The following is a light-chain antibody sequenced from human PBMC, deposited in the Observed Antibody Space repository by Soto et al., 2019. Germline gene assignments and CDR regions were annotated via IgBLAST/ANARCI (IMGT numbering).Light chain of an antibody. J-gene: IGKJ3*01. CDR2: AAS. Sequence: IQLTQSPSSLSASVGDRVTITCRASQDISSYVAWYQQKPGKGPKVLIYAASTLQSGVPSRFSGSGSGTDFTLTITSLQPEDFATYYCQQGNTYPRTFGPWTKVDIK. CDR3: QQGNTYPRT. V-gene: IGKV1-9*01. CDR1: QDISSY.